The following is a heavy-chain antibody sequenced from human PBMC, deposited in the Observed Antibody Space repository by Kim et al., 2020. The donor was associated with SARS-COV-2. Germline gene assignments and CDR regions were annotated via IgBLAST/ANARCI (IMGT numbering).Heavy chain of an antibody. Sequence: GGSLRLSCTASGFTFSSYGMHWVRQVPGKGLEWVALIWYDGSNKYYVDSVKGRFTVSRVNSKNTLFLQMDNLTADDTGTYFCARGLGIGYSNGPLIPWFDSRGQGTLVTVSS. CDR1: GFTFSSYG. J-gene: IGHJ5*01. CDR3: ARGLGIGYSNGPLIPWFDS. V-gene: IGHV3-33*08. CDR2: IWYDGSNK. D-gene: IGHD5-18*01.